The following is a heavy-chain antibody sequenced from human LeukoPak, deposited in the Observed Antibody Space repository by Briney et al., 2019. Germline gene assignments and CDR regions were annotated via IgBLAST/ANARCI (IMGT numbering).Heavy chain of an antibody. CDR2: IYHSGST. J-gene: IGHJ3*02. CDR3: ARGDYGDYLGAASDI. CDR1: DTSINTYY. V-gene: IGHV4-38-2*02. D-gene: IGHD4-17*01. Sequence: SETLSLTCTVSDTSINTYYWGWIRQPPGKGLEWIGSIYHSGSTYYNPSLKSRVTISVDTSKNQFSLKLSSVTAADTAVYYCARGDYGDYLGAASDIWGQGTMVTVSS.